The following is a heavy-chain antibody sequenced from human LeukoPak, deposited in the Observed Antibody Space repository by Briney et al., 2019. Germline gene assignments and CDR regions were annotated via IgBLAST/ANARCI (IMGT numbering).Heavy chain of an antibody. Sequence: GGSLRLSCAASGFAFSNDWMHWVRQAPGKGLVWVSRINTDGSTTTYADSVKGRFTISRDNAKNTLYLQMNSLRVEDTAVYYCARGRGGSYHYWGQGTLVTVSS. D-gene: IGHD1-26*01. CDR2: INTDGSTT. V-gene: IGHV3-74*01. CDR3: ARGRGGSYHY. J-gene: IGHJ4*02. CDR1: GFAFSNDW.